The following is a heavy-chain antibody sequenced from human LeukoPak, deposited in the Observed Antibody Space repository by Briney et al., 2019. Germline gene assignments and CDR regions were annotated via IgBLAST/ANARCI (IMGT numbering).Heavy chain of an antibody. Sequence: GGSLRLSCAASGFAFSNAWMNWVRQAPGKGLEWVGRIKSKTDGGTTDYAAPVKGRFTISRDDSKNTLYLQMNSLKTEDTVVYYCSTTYYYDSSEGYWGQGTLVTVSS. CDR3: STTYYYDSSEGY. D-gene: IGHD3-22*01. J-gene: IGHJ4*02. V-gene: IGHV3-15*07. CDR1: GFAFSNAW. CDR2: IKSKTDGGTT.